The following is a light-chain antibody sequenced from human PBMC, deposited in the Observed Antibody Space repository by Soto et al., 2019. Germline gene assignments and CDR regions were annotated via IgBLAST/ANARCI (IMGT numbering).Light chain of an antibody. CDR2: GVS. Sequence: QSALTQPASVSGSPGQSITISCSGTRSDFGSYNYVAWYQHFPGKTPKILIYGVSNRPSGFSSRFSGSKSGNTASLTISGLQAEDEADYYCISYTGSSTSYVFGSGTKLTVL. V-gene: IGLV2-14*01. J-gene: IGLJ1*01. CDR3: ISYTGSSTSYV. CDR1: RSDFGSYNY.